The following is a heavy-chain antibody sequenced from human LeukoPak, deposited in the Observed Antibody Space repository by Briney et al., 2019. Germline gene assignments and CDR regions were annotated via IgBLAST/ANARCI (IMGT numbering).Heavy chain of an antibody. CDR3: AKRAYDFWSGYPHPYYYYMDV. V-gene: IGHV3-7*03. CDR2: IKQDGSEK. D-gene: IGHD3-3*01. J-gene: IGHJ6*03. CDR1: GFTFSSYW. Sequence: GGSLRLSCAASGFTFSSYWMSWVRQAPGKGLEWVANIKQDGSEKYYVDSVKGRFTISRDNAKNSLYLQMNSLRAEDTAVYYCAKRAYDFWSGYPHPYYYYMDVWGKGTTVTVSS.